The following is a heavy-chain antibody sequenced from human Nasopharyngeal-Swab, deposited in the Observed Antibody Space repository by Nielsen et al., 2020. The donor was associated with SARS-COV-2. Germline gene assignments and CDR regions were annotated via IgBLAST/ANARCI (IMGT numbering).Heavy chain of an antibody. V-gene: IGHV3-23*01. Sequence: GESLKISCAASGFTFSNFAIRWVRQAPGKGLEWVSVNSGDSDSTYYTDSGRGRFTISKDNSKNTLNLQMNNLRAEDTAIYYCAKDRDSGDDSEEYYHYYGMDVWGQGAPVTVSS. J-gene: IGHJ6*02. D-gene: IGHD5-12*01. CDR1: GFTFSNFA. CDR2: NSGDSDST. CDR3: AKDRDSGDDSEEYYHYYGMDV.